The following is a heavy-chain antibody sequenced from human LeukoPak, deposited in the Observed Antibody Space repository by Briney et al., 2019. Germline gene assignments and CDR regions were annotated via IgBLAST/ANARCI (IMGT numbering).Heavy chain of an antibody. V-gene: IGHV1-69*05. Sequence: SVKVSCKACGGTFSSYAISWVRQAPGQGLEWMGRIIPIFGTANYAQKFQGRVTITTDESTSTAYMELSSLRSEDTAVYYCARGYYDSSGYYDDFGFDYWGQGTLVTVSS. CDR3: ARGYYDSSGYYDDFGFDY. J-gene: IGHJ4*02. CDR1: GGTFSSYA. CDR2: IIPIFGTA. D-gene: IGHD3-22*01.